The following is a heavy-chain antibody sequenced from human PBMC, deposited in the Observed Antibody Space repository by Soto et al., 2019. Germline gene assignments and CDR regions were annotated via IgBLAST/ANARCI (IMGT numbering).Heavy chain of an antibody. CDR2: IYQRGST. D-gene: IGHD6-13*01. V-gene: IGHV4-4*02. CDR1: GGSISSSNW. J-gene: IGHJ4*02. CDR3: ARAAMGGSSWPFDY. Sequence: PSETLSLTCAVSGGSISSSNWWSWVRQPPGKGLEWIGEIYQRGSTNYNPTLKNRVTISVDKSKNQFSLKLSSVTAADTAVYYCARAAMGGSSWPFDYWGQG.